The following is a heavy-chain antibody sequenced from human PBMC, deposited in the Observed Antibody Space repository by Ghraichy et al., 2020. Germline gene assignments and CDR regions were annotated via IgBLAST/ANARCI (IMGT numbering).Heavy chain of an antibody. CDR2: ISGSGGTT. V-gene: IGHV3-23*01. J-gene: IGHJ5*02. Sequence: GGSLRLSCAASGFTFSSYAMNWVRQAPGKGLEWVSRISGSGGTTYYADSVKGRFTISRDNSKNTLHLQMNSLRAEDTAVYYCAKAWGYCSGGICPEYNWFDPCRQATLVTVSS. CDR1: GFTFSSYA. D-gene: IGHD2-15*01. CDR3: AKAWGYCSGGICPEYNWFDP.